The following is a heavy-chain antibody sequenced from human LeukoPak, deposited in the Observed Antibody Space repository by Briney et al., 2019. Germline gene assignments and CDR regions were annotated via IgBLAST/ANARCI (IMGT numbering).Heavy chain of an antibody. CDR2: ISPDGSAT. D-gene: IGHD6-19*01. J-gene: IGHJ4*02. V-gene: IGHV3-7*01. CDR1: GFIFSTYW. Sequence: GGSLRLSCESSGFIFSTYWMAWVRQAPGEGLEWVANISPDGSATYYVDSVKGRFIITRGNAKQSLFLQMNNLRAEETAVYHCVRWGMEAGMSDWGQGTLVTVSS. CDR3: VRWGMEAGMSD.